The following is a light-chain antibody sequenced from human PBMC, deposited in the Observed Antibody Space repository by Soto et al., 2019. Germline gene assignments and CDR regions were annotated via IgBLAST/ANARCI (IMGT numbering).Light chain of an antibody. CDR1: QIVSSNA. J-gene: IGKJ5*01. V-gene: IGKV3D-20*02. CDR2: SAS. CDR3: QQRSDWPPVT. Sequence: PGERATLSCRASQIVSSNALAWFQQRPGQAPRVLIYSASSRATGIPDRFSGSGSGTDFTLTISRLEPEDFAVYYCQQRSDWPPVTFGQGTRLDI.